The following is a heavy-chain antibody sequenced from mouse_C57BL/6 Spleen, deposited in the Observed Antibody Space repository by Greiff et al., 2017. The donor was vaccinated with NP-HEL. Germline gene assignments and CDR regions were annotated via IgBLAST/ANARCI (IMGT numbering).Heavy chain of an antibody. CDR1: GFNIKDYY. V-gene: IGHV14-1*01. CDR3: TTAITTVVATGGY. D-gene: IGHD1-1*01. J-gene: IGHJ3*01. CDR2: IDPEDGDT. Sequence: EVKLQESGAELVRPGASVKLSCTASGFNIKDYYMHWVKQRPEQGLEWIGRIDPEDGDTEYAPKFQGKATMTADTSSNTAYLQLSSLTSEDTAVYYCTTAITTVVATGGYWGQGTLVTVSA.